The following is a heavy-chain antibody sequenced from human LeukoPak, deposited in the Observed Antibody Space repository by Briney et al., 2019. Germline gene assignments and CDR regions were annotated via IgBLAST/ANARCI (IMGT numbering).Heavy chain of an antibody. CDR3: AREHYYGSGSYYTLIDY. CDR2: IIPIFGTA. Sequence: GSSVKVSCKASGGTFSSYAISWVRQAPGQGLEWMGGIIPIFGTASYAQKFQGRVTITADKSTSTAYMELSSLRSEDTAVYYCAREHYYGSGSYYTLIDYWGQGTLVTVSS. D-gene: IGHD3-10*01. CDR1: GGTFSSYA. J-gene: IGHJ4*02. V-gene: IGHV1-69*06.